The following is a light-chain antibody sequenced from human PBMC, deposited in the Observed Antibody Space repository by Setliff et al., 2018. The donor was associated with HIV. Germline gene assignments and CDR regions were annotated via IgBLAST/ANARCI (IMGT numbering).Light chain of an antibody. J-gene: IGLJ1*01. CDR1: SSDVGKYDL. V-gene: IGLV2-23*01. CDR2: GDS. Sequence: ALAQPASMSGSPGQSITISCIGSSSDVGKYDLVSWYQQYPGKAPRLIIYGDSERPSGVSNRFSGSKSGNTASLTISGLQADDEADYYCCSYTRGGTYVFGTGTKVTVL. CDR3: CSYTRGGTYV.